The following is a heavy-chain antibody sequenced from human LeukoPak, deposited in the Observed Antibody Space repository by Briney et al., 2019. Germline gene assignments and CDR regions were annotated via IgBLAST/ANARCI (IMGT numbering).Heavy chain of an antibody. CDR2: ISNSSSYI. V-gene: IGHV3-21*01. CDR3: ASANWNLSYAFDI. CDR1: GFTFSSYS. D-gene: IGHD1-7*01. J-gene: IGHJ3*02. Sequence: PGGSLRLSCAASGFTFSSYSMNWVRQAPGKGLEWVSSISNSSSYIYYADSVKGRFTISRDNAKNSLYLQMNSLRAEDTAVYYCASANWNLSYAFDIWGQGTMVTVSS.